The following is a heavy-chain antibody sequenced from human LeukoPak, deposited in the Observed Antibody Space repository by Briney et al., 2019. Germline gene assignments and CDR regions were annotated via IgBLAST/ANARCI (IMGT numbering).Heavy chain of an antibody. V-gene: IGHV1-2*02. J-gene: IGHJ4*02. D-gene: IGHD3-9*01. CDR2: INPNSGGT. CDR1: GYTFTGYY. CDR3: AREYYDILQGDDY. Sequence: ASLKVSCKASGYTFTGYYLHWVRQAPGQGLEWMGWINPNSGGTNYAQKFQGRVTMTRDTSISTAYMELSRLRSDDTAVYYCAREYYDILQGDDYWGQGTLVTVSS.